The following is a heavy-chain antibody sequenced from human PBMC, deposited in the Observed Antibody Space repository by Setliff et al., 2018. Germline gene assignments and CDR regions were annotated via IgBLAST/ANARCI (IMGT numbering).Heavy chain of an antibody. J-gene: IGHJ4*02. D-gene: IGHD6-13*01. CDR1: GFTFSSYG. CDR3: ARGSSWYVCKY. V-gene: IGHV3-33*01. CDR2: IWYDGSNK. Sequence: PGESLKISCAASGFTFSSYGMHWVRQAPGKGLEWVAVIWYDGSNKYYADSVKGRFTISRDNSKNTLYLQMNSLRAEDTAVYYCARGSSWYVCKYWGQGTLVTVSS.